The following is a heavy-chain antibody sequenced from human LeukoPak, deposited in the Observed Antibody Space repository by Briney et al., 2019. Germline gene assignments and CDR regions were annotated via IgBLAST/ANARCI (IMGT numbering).Heavy chain of an antibody. CDR2: ISYDGSNK. Sequence: GGSLGLSCAASGFTFSSYGMHWVRQAPGKGLEWVAVISYDGSNKYYADSVKDRFTISRDNSKNTLYLQMNSLRAEDTAVYYCASPVVVVAAYEAEYFQHWGQGTLVTVSS. V-gene: IGHV3-30*03. D-gene: IGHD2-15*01. J-gene: IGHJ1*01. CDR3: ASPVVVVAAYEAEYFQH. CDR1: GFTFSSYG.